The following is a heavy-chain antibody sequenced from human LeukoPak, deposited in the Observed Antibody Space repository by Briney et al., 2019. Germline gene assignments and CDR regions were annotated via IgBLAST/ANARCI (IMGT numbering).Heavy chain of an antibody. J-gene: IGHJ4*02. V-gene: IGHV4-59*11. CDR3: ARDYGGKFDY. D-gene: IGHD4-23*01. CDR1: GASFTSHY. Sequence: SETLSLTCSVSGASFTSHYWGWIRQPPGKGPEWIGHLYYSGSTTYNPSLESRVTMSVDTSRKQISLKLNSVTAADTAVYYCARDYGGKFDYWGQGTLVTVSS. CDR2: LYYSGST.